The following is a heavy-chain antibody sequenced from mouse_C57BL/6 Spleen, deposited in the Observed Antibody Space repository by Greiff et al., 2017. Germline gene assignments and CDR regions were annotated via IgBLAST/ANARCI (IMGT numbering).Heavy chain of an antibody. D-gene: IGHD5-1*01. Sequence: QVQLQQPGAELVKPGASVKLSCKASGYTFTSYWMHWVKQRPGQGLEWIGMIHPNSGSINYNEKFKSKATLTVDKSSSTAYIQCSSLTSEDSAVYYCARAESTPGAMDYWGQGTSVTVSS. CDR1: GYTFTSYW. V-gene: IGHV1-64*01. CDR3: ARAESTPGAMDY. CDR2: IHPNSGSI. J-gene: IGHJ4*01.